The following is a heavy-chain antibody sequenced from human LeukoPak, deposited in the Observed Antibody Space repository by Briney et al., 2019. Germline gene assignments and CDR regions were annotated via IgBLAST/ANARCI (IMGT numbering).Heavy chain of an antibody. CDR1: GFTFSSYA. D-gene: IGHD3-10*01. Sequence: GRSLRLSCAASGFTFSSYAMHWVRQAPGKGLEWVAVISYDGSNKYYADSVKGRFTISRDNSKNTLYLQMNSLRAEDTAVYYCANHVLLWFGELSVGRNDAFDIWGQGTMVTVSS. V-gene: IGHV3-30-3*01. J-gene: IGHJ3*02. CDR3: ANHVLLWFGELSVGRNDAFDI. CDR2: ISYDGSNK.